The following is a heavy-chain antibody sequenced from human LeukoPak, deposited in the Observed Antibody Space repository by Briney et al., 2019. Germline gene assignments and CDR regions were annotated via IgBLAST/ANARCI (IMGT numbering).Heavy chain of an antibody. CDR2: ISDGGTNT. J-gene: IGHJ4*02. Sequence: PGGSLRLSCAASRFIFSTYSMSWVFQAPGKGPEWVSSISDGGTNTYYADSVKGRFTISRDNSKNTLSLQMNNLRDEDTAVYYCAKDAAAVTGRRAGFDYWGQGTLVTVSS. CDR1: RFIFSTYS. CDR3: AKDAAAVTGRRAGFDY. V-gene: IGHV3-23*01. D-gene: IGHD6-19*01.